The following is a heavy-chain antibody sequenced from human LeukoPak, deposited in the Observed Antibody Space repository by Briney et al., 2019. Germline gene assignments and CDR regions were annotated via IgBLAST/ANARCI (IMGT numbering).Heavy chain of an antibody. Sequence: GASVKVSCKASGYSFTGYYMHWVRQAPGQGLERMGWISPNSGGTHYAQKFQGRVTMTTDTTINTAYMELSRLRSDDTAVYYCASALNSRSSSCWGQGTLVTVSS. CDR3: ASALNSRSSSC. J-gene: IGHJ4*02. CDR1: GYSFTGYY. V-gene: IGHV1-2*02. D-gene: IGHD6-13*01. CDR2: ISPNSGGT.